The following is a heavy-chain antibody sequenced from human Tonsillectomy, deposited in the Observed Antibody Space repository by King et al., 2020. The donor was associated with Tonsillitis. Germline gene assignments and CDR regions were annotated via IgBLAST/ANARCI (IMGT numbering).Heavy chain of an antibody. CDR3: AKGGVSWGSGNYFYY. CDR1: GFTFSNYA. V-gene: IGHV3-23*04. Sequence: VQLVESGGDLVQPGGSLRLSCAASGFTFSNYAMSWVRQAPGKGLEWVSGISDSGGSTYYADSVRGRFTISRDNSKNTLYLQMNSLRAEDTAVYSCAKGGVSWGSGNYFYYWGQGTLVTVSS. D-gene: IGHD3-10*01. J-gene: IGHJ4*02. CDR2: ISDSGGST.